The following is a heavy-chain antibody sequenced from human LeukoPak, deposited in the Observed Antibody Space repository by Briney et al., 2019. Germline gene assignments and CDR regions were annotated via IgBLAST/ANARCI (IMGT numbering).Heavy chain of an antibody. CDR1: GYTFTGYY. CDR2: INPNSGGT. V-gene: IGHV1-2*06. J-gene: IGHJ4*02. CDR3: AGPYGSGSYYSDY. Sequence: ASVKVSCKASGYTFTGYYMHWVRQAPGQGLEWMGRINPNSGGTNYAQKFQGRVTMTRDTSISTAYMELSRLRSDDTAVYYCAGPYGSGSYYSDYWGQGTLVTVSS. D-gene: IGHD3-10*01.